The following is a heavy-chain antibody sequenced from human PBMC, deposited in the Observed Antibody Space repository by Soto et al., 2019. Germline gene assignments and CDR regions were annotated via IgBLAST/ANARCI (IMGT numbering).Heavy chain of an antibody. CDR1: GGTFSSYA. J-gene: IGHJ5*02. Sequence: AVQVSCKASGGTFSSYAISWVRQAPGQGLEWMGGIIPIFGTANYAQKFQGRVTITADESTSTAYMELSSLRSEDTAVYYCARGPGGQLVEDPWGQGTLVTVSS. CDR2: IIPIFGTA. CDR3: ARGPGGQLVEDP. D-gene: IGHD6-13*01. V-gene: IGHV1-69*13.